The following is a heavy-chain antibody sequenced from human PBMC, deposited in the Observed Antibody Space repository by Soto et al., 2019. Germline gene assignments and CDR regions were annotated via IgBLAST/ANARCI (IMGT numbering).Heavy chain of an antibody. CDR3: ARGAFYSSSWQRGLDWFDP. V-gene: IGHV4-34*01. Sequence: PSETLSLTCAVYGGSFIGYYWSWILQPPGKGLEWIGEINHSGSTNYNPSLKSRVTISVDTSKNQFSLKLSSVTAADTAVYYCARGAFYSSSWQRGLDWFDPWGQGTLVTVSS. J-gene: IGHJ5*01. D-gene: IGHD6-13*01. CDR2: INHSGST. CDR1: GGSFIGYY.